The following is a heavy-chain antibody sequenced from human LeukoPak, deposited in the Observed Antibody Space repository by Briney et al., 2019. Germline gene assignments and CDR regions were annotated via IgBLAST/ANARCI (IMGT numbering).Heavy chain of an antibody. D-gene: IGHD3-22*01. V-gene: IGHV4-59*11. J-gene: IGHJ4*02. CDR3: ARSGVLDSSGYYQY. Sequence: PSETLSLTCTVSGGSISSHYWSWVRQPPGKGLEWIGYIYYSGSTNYNPSLKSRVTISVDTSKNQFSLKLSSVTAADTAVYYCARSGVLDSSGYYQYWGQGTLVTVSS. CDR1: GGSISSHY. CDR2: IYYSGST.